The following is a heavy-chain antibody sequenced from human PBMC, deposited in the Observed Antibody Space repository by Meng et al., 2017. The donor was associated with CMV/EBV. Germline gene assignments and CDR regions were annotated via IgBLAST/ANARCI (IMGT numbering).Heavy chain of an antibody. CDR1: GDSVSSNSAA. J-gene: IGHJ6*02. CDR2: TYYRSKWYN. V-gene: IGHV6-1*01. D-gene: IGHD1-26*01. CDR3: ARGGSGSYPYYYYGMDV. Sequence: SQTLSLTCAISGDSVSSNSAAWNWIRQSPSRGLEWLGRTYYRSKWYNDYAVSVKSRITINPDTSKNQFSLQLNSVTPEDTAVYYCARGGSGSYPYYYYGMDVWGQGTTVIVSS.